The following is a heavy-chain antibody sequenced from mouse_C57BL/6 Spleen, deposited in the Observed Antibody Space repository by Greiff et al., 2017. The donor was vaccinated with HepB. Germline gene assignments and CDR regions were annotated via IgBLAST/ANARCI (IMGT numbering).Heavy chain of an antibody. Sequence: EVQLVESGGGLVKPGGSLKLSCAASGFTFSDYGMHWVRQAPEKGLEWVAHISSGSSTIYYADTVKGRFTISRDNAKNTLFLQMTSLRSEDTAMYYCARPYGNYYAMDYWGQGTSVTVSS. V-gene: IGHV5-17*01. D-gene: IGHD2-1*01. CDR1: GFTFSDYG. CDR2: ISSGSSTI. CDR3: ARPYGNYYAMDY. J-gene: IGHJ4*01.